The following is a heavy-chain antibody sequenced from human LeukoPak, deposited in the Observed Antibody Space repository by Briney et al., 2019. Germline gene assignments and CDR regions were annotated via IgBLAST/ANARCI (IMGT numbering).Heavy chain of an antibody. CDR3: ARVLPTSGELSPYFDY. CDR2: INHSGST. CDR1: GDSINSAAYY. Sequence: PSETLSLTCTVSGDSINSAAYYWSWLRQPPGKGLEWIGEINHSGSTNYNPSLKSRVTISVDTSKNQFSLKLSSVTAADTAVYYCARVLPTSGELSPYFDYWGQGTLVTVSS. J-gene: IGHJ4*02. D-gene: IGHD3-16*02. V-gene: IGHV4-34*01.